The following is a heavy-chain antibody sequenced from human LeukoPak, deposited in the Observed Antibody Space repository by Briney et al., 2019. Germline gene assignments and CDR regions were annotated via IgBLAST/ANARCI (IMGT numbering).Heavy chain of an antibody. CDR3: ATYDNWVAGDV. CDR1: GFTFSSYG. Sequence: GGSLRLSCAASGFTFSSYGMHWVRQAPGKGLEWVAVIWYDGSNKYYADSVKGRFIVSRDNARQSFFLEMKSLRVEDTAVYYCATYDNWVAGDVWGQGTTVSVSS. V-gene: IGHV3-33*03. CDR2: IWYDGSNK. J-gene: IGHJ6*02. D-gene: IGHD5-24*01.